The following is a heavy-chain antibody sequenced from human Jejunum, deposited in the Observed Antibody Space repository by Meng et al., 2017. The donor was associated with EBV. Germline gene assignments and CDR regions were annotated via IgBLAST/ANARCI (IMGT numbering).Heavy chain of an antibody. D-gene: IGHD1-14*01. CDR3: ARASSERLLDY. CDR1: TDFISSYEW. Sequence: VQLQESGPGLVKPSGLLSLTRAVSTDFISSYEWWSWVRQRPGKGLEWLGEINQVGSTYYNPSLKSRVTISIDTSKRQFSLRLNSMTAADTAVYYCARASSERLLDYWGQGTLVTVSS. J-gene: IGHJ4*02. CDR2: INQVGST. V-gene: IGHV4-4*02.